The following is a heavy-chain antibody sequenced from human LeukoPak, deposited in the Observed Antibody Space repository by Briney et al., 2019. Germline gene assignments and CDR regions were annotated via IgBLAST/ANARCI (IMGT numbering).Heavy chain of an antibody. V-gene: IGHV4-38-2*02. CDR1: GYSISSGYY. CDR3: ARVARSSFS. D-gene: IGHD6-13*01. CDR2: IYYSGST. Sequence: SETLSLTCTVSGYSISSGYYWSWIRQPPGKGLEWIGSIYYSGSTYYNPSLKSRVTISVDTSKNQFSLKLSSVTAADTAVYYCARVARSSFSWGQGTLVTVSS. J-gene: IGHJ4*02.